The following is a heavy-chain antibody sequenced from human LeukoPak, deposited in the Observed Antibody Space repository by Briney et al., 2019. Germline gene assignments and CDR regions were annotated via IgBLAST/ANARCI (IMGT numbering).Heavy chain of an antibody. CDR3: ARDRSSGWLLRH. CDR2: IYSGGST. CDR1: GFTVSSNY. D-gene: IGHD6-19*01. J-gene: IGHJ4*02. V-gene: IGHV3-53*01. Sequence: PGGSLRLSCAASGFTVSSNYMSWVRQAPGKGLEWVSVIYSGGSTYYADSVKDRFTLSRDNSKNTLYLQMNSLRAEDTAVYYCARDRSSGWLLRHWGQGTLVTVSS.